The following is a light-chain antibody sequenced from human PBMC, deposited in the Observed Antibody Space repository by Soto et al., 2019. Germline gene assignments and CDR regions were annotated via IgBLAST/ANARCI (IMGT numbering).Light chain of an antibody. CDR2: EAS. CDR3: QHYNSYPIT. Sequence: EIVLTHSPATLSLSPCERATLSFRASQSVSSSLAWYQQKLGQAPRLLIYEASDRATGIPARFSGSGSGTDFTLTISSLQPDDFATYYCQHYNSYPITFGQGTRLEIK. V-gene: IGKV3-11*01. CDR1: QSVSSS. J-gene: IGKJ5*01.